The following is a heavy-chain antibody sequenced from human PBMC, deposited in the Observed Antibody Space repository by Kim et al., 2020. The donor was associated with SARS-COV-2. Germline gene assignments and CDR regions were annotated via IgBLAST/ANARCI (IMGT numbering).Heavy chain of an antibody. Sequence: GGSLRLSCAASGFTFSSYGMHWVRQAPGKGLEWVAVIWYDGSNKYYADSVKGRFTISRDNSKNTLYLQMNSLRAEDTAVYYCARDVMAARGYFDYWGQGTLVTVSS. CDR3: ARDVMAARGYFDY. D-gene: IGHD2-21*01. V-gene: IGHV3-33*01. J-gene: IGHJ4*02. CDR2: IWYDGSNK. CDR1: GFTFSSYG.